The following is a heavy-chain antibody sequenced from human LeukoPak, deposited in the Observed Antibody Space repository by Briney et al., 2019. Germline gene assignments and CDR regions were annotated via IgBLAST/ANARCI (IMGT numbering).Heavy chain of an antibody. Sequence: GGSLRLSCAASGFTFSSYSMNWVRQAPGKGLEWVSYISSASNTIYYADSVKGRFTISRDNAKNSLYLQMNSMRAEDTAMYYCARDGWFGDYNWFDPWGQGTLVTVSS. J-gene: IGHJ5*02. V-gene: IGHV3-48*01. CDR2: ISSASNTI. D-gene: IGHD3-10*01. CDR1: GFTFSSYS. CDR3: ARDGWFGDYNWFDP.